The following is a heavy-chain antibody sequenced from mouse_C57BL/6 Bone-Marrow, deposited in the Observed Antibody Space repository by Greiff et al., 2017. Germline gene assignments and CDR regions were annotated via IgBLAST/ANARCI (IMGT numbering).Heavy chain of an antibody. V-gene: IGHV1-69*01. J-gene: IGHJ3*01. D-gene: IGHD2-4*01. CDR2: IDPSDSYT. CDR1: GYTFTSYW. Sequence: QVQLQQPGAELVMPGASVKLSCKASGYTFTSYWMHWVKQRPGQGLEWIGEIDPSDSYTNYNQKFKGKSTLTVDKSSSTAYMQLSSLTSEDSAVYYCASSWDYDEGPWFAYWGQGTLVTVSA. CDR3: ASSWDYDEGPWFAY.